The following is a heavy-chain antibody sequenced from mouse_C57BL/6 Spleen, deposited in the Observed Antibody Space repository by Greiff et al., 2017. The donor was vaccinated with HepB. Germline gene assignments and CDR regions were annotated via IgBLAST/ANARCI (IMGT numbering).Heavy chain of an antibody. CDR3: ARDDYDSYWYFDV. CDR2: ISSGSSTI. Sequence: EVQLVESGGGLVKPGGSLKLSCAASGFTFSDYGMHWVRQAPEKGLEWVAYISSGSSTIYYADTVKGRFTISRDNAKNTLFLQLTSLRSEDTAMYYCARDDYDSYWYFDVWGTGTTVTVSS. D-gene: IGHD2-4*01. V-gene: IGHV5-17*01. CDR1: GFTFSDYG. J-gene: IGHJ1*03.